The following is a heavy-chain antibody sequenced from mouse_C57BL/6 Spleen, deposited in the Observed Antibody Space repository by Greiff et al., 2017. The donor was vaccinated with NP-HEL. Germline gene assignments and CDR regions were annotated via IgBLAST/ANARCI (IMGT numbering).Heavy chain of an antibody. V-gene: IGHV1-64*01. Sequence: VQLQQPGAELVKPGASVKLSCKASGYTFTSYWMHWVKQRPGQGLEWIGMINPGSGGTNYNEKFKGKATLTADKSSSTAYMQLSSLTSEDSAVYYCARGDDGYYLYAMDYWGQGTSVTVSS. D-gene: IGHD2-3*01. CDR1: GYTFTSYW. J-gene: IGHJ4*01. CDR3: ARGDDGYYLYAMDY. CDR2: INPGSGGT.